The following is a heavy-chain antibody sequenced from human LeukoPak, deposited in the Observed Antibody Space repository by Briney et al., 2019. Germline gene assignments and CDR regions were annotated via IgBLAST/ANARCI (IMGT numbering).Heavy chain of an antibody. CDR3: ARVTFDYGDGYFDY. J-gene: IGHJ4*02. D-gene: IGHD4-17*01. CDR1: GYTFTGYY. CDR2: INPNSGGT. Sequence: ASVKVSCKASGYTFTGYYMHWVRQAPGQGLEWMGWINPNSGGTNYAQKFQGRVTMTEDTSTDTAYMELSSLRSEDMAVYYCARVTFDYGDGYFDYWGQGTLVTVSS. V-gene: IGHV1-2*02.